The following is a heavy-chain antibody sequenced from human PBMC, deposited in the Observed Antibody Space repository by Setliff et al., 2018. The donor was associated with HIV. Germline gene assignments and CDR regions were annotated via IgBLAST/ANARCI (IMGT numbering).Heavy chain of an antibody. J-gene: IGHJ6*03. CDR2: IYYSGVT. D-gene: IGHD1-7*01. Sequence: SETLSLTCTVSGGSISSYYWNWIRQPPGKGLEWIGYIYYSGVTNYNPSLKSRVTISLDTSKNQFSLKLTSVTAADTAVYYCARGDGTKYYYHYYMDVWGKGTTVTVSS. CDR1: GGSISSYY. V-gene: IGHV4-59*01. CDR3: ARGDGTKYYYHYYMDV.